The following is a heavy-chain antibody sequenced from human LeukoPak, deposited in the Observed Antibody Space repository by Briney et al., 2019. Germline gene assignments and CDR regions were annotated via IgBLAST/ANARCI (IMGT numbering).Heavy chain of an antibody. J-gene: IGHJ4*02. V-gene: IGHV3-7*03. CDR2: IKQDGSEK. CDR1: GFTFSSYW. D-gene: IGHD7-27*01. CDR3: ARSPLGIAPFDY. Sequence: GGSLRLSCAASGFTFSSYWMSWVRQAPGKGLEWVANIKQDGSEKYYVDSVKGRFTISRDNAKNSLYLQMNSLKTEDTAVYYCARSPLGIAPFDYWGQGTLATVSS.